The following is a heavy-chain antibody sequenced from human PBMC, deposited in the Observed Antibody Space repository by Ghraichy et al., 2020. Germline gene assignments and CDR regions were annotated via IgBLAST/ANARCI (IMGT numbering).Heavy chain of an antibody. Sequence: GESLNISCAASGFSFTDYWMHWVRQTPGRGLEWVSHLNIDGTTENYADSVKGRFTISRDNAKNTMYLQMISLTVEDTAVYYCVRSYKDGLRHFDYWGQGTLVTVSS. J-gene: IGHJ4*02. D-gene: IGHD1-14*01. CDR2: LNIDGTTE. CDR3: VRSYKDGLRHFDY. V-gene: IGHV3-74*01. CDR1: GFSFTDYW.